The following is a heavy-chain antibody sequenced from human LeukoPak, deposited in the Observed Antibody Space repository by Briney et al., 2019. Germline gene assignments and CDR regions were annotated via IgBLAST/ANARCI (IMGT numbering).Heavy chain of an antibody. CDR1: GYTFSSYG. CDR3: ARVSGYDWESFYDY. CDR2: ISADNGNT. J-gene: IGHJ4*02. V-gene: IGHV1-18*01. D-gene: IGHD5-12*01. Sequence: ASVKVSCKASGYTFSSYGISWVRQAPGQGLEWMGWISADNGNTNYVQKFQGRVTMTTDTSTSTAYMELRSLRSDDTAVYYCARVSGYDWESFYDYWGQGTLVTVSS.